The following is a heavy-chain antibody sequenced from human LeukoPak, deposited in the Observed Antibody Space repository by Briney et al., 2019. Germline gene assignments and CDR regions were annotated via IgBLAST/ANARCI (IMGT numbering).Heavy chain of an antibody. V-gene: IGHV3-30*03. CDR3: TRDWGIAARPVPLDY. J-gene: IGHJ4*02. Sequence: GGSLRLSCAASGFTFGNYGMHWVRQGPGKGLEWVAVISYDGGKKYYADAVKGRFTISRDNAKNSLYLQMNSLRAEDTAVYYCTRDWGIAARPVPLDYWGQGTLVTVSS. CDR2: ISYDGGKK. CDR1: GFTFGNYG. D-gene: IGHD6-6*01.